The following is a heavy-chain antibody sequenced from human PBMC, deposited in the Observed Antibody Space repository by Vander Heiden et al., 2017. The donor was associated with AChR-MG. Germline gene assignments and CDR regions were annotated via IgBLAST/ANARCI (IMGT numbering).Heavy chain of an antibody. V-gene: IGHV1-18*01. J-gene: IGHJ6*02. CDR3: AREPYSSGWPHYYYGMDV. Sequence: QVQLVQSGAEVKKPGAPVKVSCKASGYPFTSYGITWVGRGPGQGLELMGWISAYNGNPNYAQKLQGRVTMTTDTSPSTAYMGLRGLTSDDTAVYYCAREPYSSGWPHYYYGMDVWGQGTTVTVSS. CDR2: ISAYNGNP. CDR1: GYPFTSYG. D-gene: IGHD6-19*01.